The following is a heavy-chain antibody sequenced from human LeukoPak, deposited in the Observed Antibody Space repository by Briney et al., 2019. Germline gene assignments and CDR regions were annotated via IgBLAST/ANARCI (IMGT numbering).Heavy chain of an antibody. CDR3: AKGDKPVIAMVKFDY. CDR1: TFTFSDYS. CDR2: ISGSGTNT. J-gene: IGHJ4*02. D-gene: IGHD5-18*01. Sequence: GGSLRLSCAASTFTFSDYSMGWVRQAPGRGLEWVSGISGSGTNTYYADSVKGRFTISRDNSKNTLYMQMNSLRAEDTAVYYCAKGDKPVIAMVKFDYWGQGTLVTVSS. V-gene: IGHV3-23*01.